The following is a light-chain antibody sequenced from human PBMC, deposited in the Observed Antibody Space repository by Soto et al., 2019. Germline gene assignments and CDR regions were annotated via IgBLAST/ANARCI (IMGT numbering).Light chain of an antibody. V-gene: IGLV2-14*01. CDR3: SSYTTSSTWV. CDR2: EVS. J-gene: IGLJ3*02. CDR1: TSDIGNYNY. Sequence: QSALTQPASVSGSPGQSITISCTGTTSDIGNYNYVSWYQQHPGKAPKVMIYEVSNRPSGVSNRFSGSKSGNTASLTISGLQAEDEDDYYCSSYTTSSTWVFGGGTKLTVL.